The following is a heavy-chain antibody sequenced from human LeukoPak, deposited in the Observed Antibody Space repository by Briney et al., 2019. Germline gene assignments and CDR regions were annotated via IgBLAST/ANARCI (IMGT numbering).Heavy chain of an antibody. CDR3: AAGIAVAGRFDY. Sequence: SETLSLTCTVSGGSISSGGYYWSWIRQHPGKGLEWIGYIYYSGSTYYNPSLKSRVTISVDTSKNQFSLKLSSVTAADTAVYYCAAGIAVAGRFDYWGQGTLVTVSS. CDR2: IYYSGST. J-gene: IGHJ4*02. CDR1: GGSISSGGYY. V-gene: IGHV4-31*03. D-gene: IGHD6-19*01.